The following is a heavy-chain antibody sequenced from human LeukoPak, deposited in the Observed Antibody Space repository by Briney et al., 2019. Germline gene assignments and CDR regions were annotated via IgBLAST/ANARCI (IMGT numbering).Heavy chain of an antibody. CDR3: ARDWVVWGSWGAFDI. CDR2: ISCDGSNK. CDR1: GFTFSSYA. Sequence: QPGRSLRLSCAASGFTFSSYAMHWVRQAPGKGLEWVAVISCDGSNKYYADSVKGRFTISRDNSKNTLYLQMNSLRAEDTAVYYCARDWVVWGSWGAFDIWGQGTMVTVSS. V-gene: IGHV3-30*04. J-gene: IGHJ3*02. D-gene: IGHD3-16*01.